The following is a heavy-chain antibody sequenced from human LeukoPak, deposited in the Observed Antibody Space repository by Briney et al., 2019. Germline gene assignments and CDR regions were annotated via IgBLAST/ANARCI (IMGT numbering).Heavy chain of an antibody. V-gene: IGHV1-69-2*01. J-gene: IGHJ4*02. D-gene: IGHD3-10*01. CDR2: IDPADGET. Sequence: ASVKVSCKASGYPFIDYYIHWMQQAPREGLEWMGRIDPADGETAYAENFQGRVTFTADTSTNTVYMELNSLTFADRAVYYCARDHEERGPYLDLWGQGTLVIVSS. CDR1: GYPFIDYY. CDR3: ARDHEERGPYLDL.